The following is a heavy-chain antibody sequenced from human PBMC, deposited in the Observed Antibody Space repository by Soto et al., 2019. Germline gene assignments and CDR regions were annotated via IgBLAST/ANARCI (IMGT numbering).Heavy chain of an antibody. D-gene: IGHD3-22*01. Sequence: EVQLLESGGGLVQPGGSLRLSCAASGFTFSSYAMSWVRQAPGKGLEWVSAISGSGGSTYYADSVKGRFTISRDNSKNTLYLQMNSLRAEDTAVYYCAKDQLGITMIVVVHVPLDYWGQGTLVTVSS. CDR1: GFTFSSYA. V-gene: IGHV3-23*01. CDR3: AKDQLGITMIVVVHVPLDY. J-gene: IGHJ4*02. CDR2: ISGSGGST.